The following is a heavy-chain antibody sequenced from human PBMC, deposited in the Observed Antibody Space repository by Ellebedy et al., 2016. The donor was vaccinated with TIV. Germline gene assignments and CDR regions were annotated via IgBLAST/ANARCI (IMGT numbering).Heavy chain of an antibody. CDR2: ISSSSSDM. D-gene: IGHD1-26*01. CDR1: GFTFSTFN. Sequence: GESLKISCAASGFTFSTFNMNWVRQAPGKGLEWVSSISSSSSDMYYADSMKGRFTISRDNAKNSLYLQMNSLRAEDTAVYYCARGWRGRKLPMPTTSSGYYMDVWGKGTTVTV. CDR3: ARGWRGRKLPMPTTSSGYYMDV. V-gene: IGHV3-21*01. J-gene: IGHJ6*03.